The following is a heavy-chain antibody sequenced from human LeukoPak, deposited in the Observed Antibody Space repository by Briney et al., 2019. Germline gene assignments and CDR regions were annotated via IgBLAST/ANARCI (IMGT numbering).Heavy chain of an antibody. D-gene: IGHD4-17*01. V-gene: IGHV1-69*13. J-gene: IGHJ4*02. CDR2: IIPIFGTA. Sequence: SVKVSCKASGGTFSSYAISWVRQAPGQELEWMGGIIPIFGTANYAQKFQGRVTITADESTSTAYMELSSLRSEDTAVCYCARSLAYGDYYFDYWGQGTLVTVSS. CDR1: GGTFSSYA. CDR3: ARSLAYGDYYFDY.